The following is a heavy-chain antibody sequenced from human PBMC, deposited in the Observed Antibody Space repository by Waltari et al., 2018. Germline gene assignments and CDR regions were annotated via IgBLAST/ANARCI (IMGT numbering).Heavy chain of an antibody. J-gene: IGHJ5*02. CDR1: GFTFSGYA. CDR2: ILGSGGST. Sequence: EVQLLESGGGLVQPGGSLRLSCAASGFTFSGYAMSWVRQSPGQGLEWVSAILGSGGSTYYADSVKGRFTISRDNSKNTLYLQMNSLRAEDTAVYYCAKDSEDIVVVVARLGWFDPWGQGTLVTVSS. D-gene: IGHD2-15*01. V-gene: IGHV3-23*01. CDR3: AKDSEDIVVVVARLGWFDP.